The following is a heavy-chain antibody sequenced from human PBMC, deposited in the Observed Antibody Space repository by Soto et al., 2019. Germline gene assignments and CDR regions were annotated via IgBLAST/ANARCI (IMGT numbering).Heavy chain of an antibody. J-gene: IGHJ2*01. CDR2: INHSGST. V-gene: IGHV4-34*01. CDR1: GGSFSGYY. Sequence: TSETLSLTCAVYGGSFSGYYWSWIRQPPGKGLEWIGEINHSGSTNYNPSLKSRVTISVDTSKNQFSLKLSSVTAADTAVYYCAREVGTVTTKPAFWYFDLWGRGTLVTVSS. CDR3: AREVGTVTTKPAFWYFDL. D-gene: IGHD4-17*01.